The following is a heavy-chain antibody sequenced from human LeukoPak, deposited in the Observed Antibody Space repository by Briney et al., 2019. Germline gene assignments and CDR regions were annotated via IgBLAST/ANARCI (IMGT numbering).Heavy chain of an antibody. CDR2: ISSSSSTI. CDR1: GFTFSSYS. V-gene: IGHV3-48*04. Sequence: PGGSLRLSCAASGFTFSSYSMNWVRQAPGKGLEWVSYISSSSSTIYYADSVKGRFTISRDNAKNSLYLQMNSLRAEDTAVYYCASEATRFAMRYFDYWGQGTLVTVSS. J-gene: IGHJ4*02. D-gene: IGHD5-12*01. CDR3: ASEATRFAMRYFDY.